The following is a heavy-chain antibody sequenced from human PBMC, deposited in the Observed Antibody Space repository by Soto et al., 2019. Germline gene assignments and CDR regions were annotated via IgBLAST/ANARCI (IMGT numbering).Heavy chain of an antibody. Sequence: QVQLVESGGGVVQPGRSLSLSCAASGFTFSSYAMHWVRQAPGKGLEWVAVISYDGSNKYYADSVKGRFTISRDNSKNTLYLQMNSLRAEDTAVYYCARAPDDYGRYYFDYWGQGTLVTVSS. J-gene: IGHJ4*02. CDR2: ISYDGSNK. CDR1: GFTFSSYA. CDR3: ARAPDDYGRYYFDY. D-gene: IGHD4-17*01. V-gene: IGHV3-30-3*01.